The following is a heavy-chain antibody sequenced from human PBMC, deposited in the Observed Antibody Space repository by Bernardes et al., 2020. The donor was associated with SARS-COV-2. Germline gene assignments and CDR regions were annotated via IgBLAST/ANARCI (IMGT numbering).Heavy chain of an antibody. CDR2: INHGGST. V-gene: IGHV4-34*01. CDR1: GGSFSGYY. Sequence: SETLSLTCAVYGGSFSGYYWTWIRQSPGRGLEWIGEINHGGSTDYNPSLKSRVTMSVDTSKNQFSLKVTSVTAADTAVYYCARGFLRIETRIYYNSGMDVWGQGTTVTVS. D-gene: IGHD6-6*01. J-gene: IGHJ6*02. CDR3: ARGFLRIETRIYYNSGMDV.